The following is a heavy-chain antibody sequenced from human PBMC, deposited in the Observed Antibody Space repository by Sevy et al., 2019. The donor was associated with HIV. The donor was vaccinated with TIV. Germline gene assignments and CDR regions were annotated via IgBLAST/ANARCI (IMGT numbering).Heavy chain of an antibody. J-gene: IGHJ4*02. V-gene: IGHV3-11*04. CDR2: ISRSGGAI. CDR3: AREMSDDYVWGSYRYLDY. CDR1: GITFSDYH. Sequence: GGFLRLSCAASGITFSDYHMTWIRQAPGKGLEWVSYISRSGGAIDYADSVKGRFTISRDNAENSLYLQMNSLRAEDTAVYYCAREMSDDYVWGSYRYLDYWGQGTLVTVSS. D-gene: IGHD3-16*02.